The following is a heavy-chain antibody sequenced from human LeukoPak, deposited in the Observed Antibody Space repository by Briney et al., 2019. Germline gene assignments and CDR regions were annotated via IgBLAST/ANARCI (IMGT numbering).Heavy chain of an antibody. D-gene: IGHD1-26*01. J-gene: IGHJ4*02. V-gene: IGHV3-23*01. CDR1: GFTVSSNY. CDR3: AKGVGGDY. Sequence: GGSLRLSCAASGFTVSSNYMSWVRQAPGKGLEWVSVISGSGGSTYYADSVKGRFTISRDNSKNTLYLQMNSLRAEDTAVYYCAKGVGGDYWGQGTLVTVSS. CDR2: ISGSGGST.